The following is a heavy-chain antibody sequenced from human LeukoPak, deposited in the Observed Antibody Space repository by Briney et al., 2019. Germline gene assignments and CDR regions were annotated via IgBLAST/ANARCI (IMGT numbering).Heavy chain of an antibody. Sequence: GGSLRLSCAASGFTFSSFAMTWVRQAPGKGLEWVSVINTGGGTPDYADSVKGRFTSSRDNSKNTLYLQMNSLRAEDTAVYYCAKGSGWYVWGQGTLVTVSS. CDR2: INTGGGTP. CDR1: GFTFSSFA. J-gene: IGHJ4*02. D-gene: IGHD6-19*01. V-gene: IGHV3-23*01. CDR3: AKGSGWYV.